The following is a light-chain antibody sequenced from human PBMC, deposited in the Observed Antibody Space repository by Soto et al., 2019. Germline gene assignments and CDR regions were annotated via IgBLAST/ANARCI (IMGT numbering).Light chain of an antibody. CDR2: WAS. V-gene: IGKV4-1*01. J-gene: IGKJ2*01. Sequence: DIVMTQSPASLAVSLGERATINCNSSQSVLYSSNNKNYLAWYQQKPGQPPKLLIYWASTRETGVPDRFSGSGSGTDFTLTISSLQAEDFGIYYCQQYYSTPYTFGQGTKLEIK. CDR3: QQYYSTPYT. CDR1: QSVLYSSNNKNY.